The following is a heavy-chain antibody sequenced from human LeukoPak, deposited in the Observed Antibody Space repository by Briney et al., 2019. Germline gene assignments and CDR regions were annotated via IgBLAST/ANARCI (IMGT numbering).Heavy chain of an antibody. CDR2: ISSSGSTI. J-gene: IGHJ3*02. CDR1: GFTFSDYY. V-gene: IGHV3-11*01. D-gene: IGHD6-13*01. CDR3: ARDYQQLGDNDAFDI. Sequence: GGSLRLSRAASGFTFSDYYMSWIRQAPGKGLEWVSYISSSGSTIYYADSVKGRFTISRDNAKNSLYLQMNSLRAEDTAVYYCARDYQQLGDNDAFDIWGQGTMVTVSS.